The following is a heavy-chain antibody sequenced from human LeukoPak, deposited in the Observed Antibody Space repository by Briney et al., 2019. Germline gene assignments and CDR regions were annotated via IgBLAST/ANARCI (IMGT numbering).Heavy chain of an antibody. Sequence: GGSLRLSCAASRFLFASYGMHWVRQAPGKGLEWVAFIRHDGSDKYYADSVKGRFTISRDNAKNSLYLQMNSLRAEDTAVYYCASMNYDFWSGQGSGFDYWGQGTLVTVSS. CDR2: IRHDGSDK. CDR3: ASMNYDFWSGQGSGFDY. D-gene: IGHD3-3*01. J-gene: IGHJ4*02. CDR1: RFLFASYG. V-gene: IGHV3-30*02.